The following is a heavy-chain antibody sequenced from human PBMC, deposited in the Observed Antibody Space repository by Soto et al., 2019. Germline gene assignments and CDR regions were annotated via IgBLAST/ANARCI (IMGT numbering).Heavy chain of an antibody. D-gene: IGHD3-10*01. CDR1: GGTFSSYA. Sequence: QVQLVQSGAEVKKPGSSVKVSCKASGGTFSSYAISWVRQAPGQGLEWMGGIIPIVGTANDAQKFQGRVTITADKSTSTAYMELSSLRSEDTAVYYCARPFGAGGALYYFDYWGQGTLVTVSS. CDR2: IIPIVGTA. V-gene: IGHV1-69*06. CDR3: ARPFGAGGALYYFDY. J-gene: IGHJ4*02.